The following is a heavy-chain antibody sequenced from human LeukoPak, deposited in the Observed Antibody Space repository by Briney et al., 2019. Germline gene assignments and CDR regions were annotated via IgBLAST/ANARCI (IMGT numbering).Heavy chain of an antibody. Sequence: SETLSLTCTVSLGAISSYYCSSIRQPPGTGLKWIGYIYYSRSTNNTPSLQRPVTISVDTSKNQFSLKLSSVTAAGRAVYYCGSCPCVGSGSYYIGKYFQHWGQGTLGTVSS. CDR2: IYYSRST. CDR3: GSCPCVGSGSYYIGKYFQH. CDR1: LGAISSYY. V-gene: IGHV4-59*01. D-gene: IGHD3-10*01. J-gene: IGHJ1*01.